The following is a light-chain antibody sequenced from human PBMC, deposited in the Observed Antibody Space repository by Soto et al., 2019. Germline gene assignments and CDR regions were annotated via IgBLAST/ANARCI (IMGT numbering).Light chain of an antibody. CDR1: QSVSSN. J-gene: IGKJ4*01. CDR3: QQYNNWPLT. Sequence: EIVMTQSPATLSVSPGERATLSCRASQSVSSNFAWYQQKPRQAPRLLIYGAATRATGIPARFSGSGSGTAFTLTISSLQSEDFAVYYCQQYNNWPLTFGGGTKVEIK. CDR2: GAA. V-gene: IGKV3-15*01.